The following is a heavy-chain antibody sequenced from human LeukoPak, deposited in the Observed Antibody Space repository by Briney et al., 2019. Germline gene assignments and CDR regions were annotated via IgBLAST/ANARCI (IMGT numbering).Heavy chain of an antibody. CDR2: IYYSGST. J-gene: IGHJ6*04. CDR3: ARVGPFSSSWYGYYYYGMDV. CDR1: GGSISSGGYY. V-gene: IGHV4-31*03. D-gene: IGHD6-13*01. Sequence: SQTLSLTCTVSGGSISSGGYYWSWIRQHPGKGLEWIGYIYYSGSTYYNPSLKSRVTISVDTSKNQFSLKLSSVTAADTAVYYCARVGPFSSSWYGYYYYGMDVWGKGTTVTVSS.